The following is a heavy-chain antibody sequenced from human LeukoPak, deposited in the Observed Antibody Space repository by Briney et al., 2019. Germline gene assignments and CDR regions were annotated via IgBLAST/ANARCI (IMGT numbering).Heavy chain of an antibody. D-gene: IGHD1-1*01. J-gene: IGHJ6*02. V-gene: IGHV3-23*01. CDR2: VSSNGAKT. Sequence: GGSLRLSCAASGFTFSSYAITWVRQAPGKGLEWVSAVSSNGAKTYYADSVKGRFTISRDTSKNTLYLQMNSLRAEDTAVYYCARDRTAYYYGMDVWGQGTTVTVSS. CDR1: GFTFSSYA. CDR3: ARDRTAYYYGMDV.